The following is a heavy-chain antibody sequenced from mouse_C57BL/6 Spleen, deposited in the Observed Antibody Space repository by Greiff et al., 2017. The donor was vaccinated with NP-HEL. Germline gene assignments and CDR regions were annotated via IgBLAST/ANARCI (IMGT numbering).Heavy chain of an antibody. CDR2: IYPGDGDT. CDR3: AREDYSNYERYFDY. J-gene: IGHJ2*01. Sequence: VQLQQSGAELVKPGASVKISCKASGYAFSSYWMNWVKQRPGKGLEWIGQIYPGDGDTNYNGKFKGKATLTADKSSSTAYMQLSSLTSEDSAVYFCAREDYSNYERYFDYWGQGTTLTVSS. V-gene: IGHV1-80*01. D-gene: IGHD2-5*01. CDR1: GYAFSSYW.